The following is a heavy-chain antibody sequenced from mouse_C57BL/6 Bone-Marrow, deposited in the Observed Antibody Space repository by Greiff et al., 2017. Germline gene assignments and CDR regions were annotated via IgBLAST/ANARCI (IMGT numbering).Heavy chain of an antibody. J-gene: IGHJ2*01. Sequence: VKVVESGPELVKPGASVKISCKASGYAFSSSWMNWVKQRPGKGLEWIGRIYPGDGDTNYNGKFKGKATLTADKSSSTAYMQLSSLTSEDSSVYFCARRRTYSNYYYFDYWGQGTTLTVSS. CDR3: ARRRTYSNYYYFDY. CDR2: IYPGDGDT. V-gene: IGHV1-82*01. D-gene: IGHD2-5*01. CDR1: GYAFSSSW.